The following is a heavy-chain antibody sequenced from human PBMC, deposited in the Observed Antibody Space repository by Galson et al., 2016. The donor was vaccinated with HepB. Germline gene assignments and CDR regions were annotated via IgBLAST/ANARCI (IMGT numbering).Heavy chain of an antibody. CDR2: IDEDGSET. Sequence: SLRLSCAASGFTFSNYWMHWVRQAPGKGLVWVSRIDEDGSETSYADSVKGRFTISRANAKNTLYLQMNRLRVEDTAVSYCTRDTFGPTDSWGQGTLVSVSP. CDR3: TRDTFGPTDS. V-gene: IGHV3-74*01. J-gene: IGHJ4*02. D-gene: IGHD3-16*01. CDR1: GFTFSNYW.